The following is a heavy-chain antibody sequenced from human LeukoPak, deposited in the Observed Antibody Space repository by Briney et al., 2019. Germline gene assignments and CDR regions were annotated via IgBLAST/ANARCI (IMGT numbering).Heavy chain of an antibody. CDR2: IYYSGST. Sequence: PSETLSLTCTVSAGSISSYYWSWIRQPPGKGLEWIGYIYYSGSTNYNPSLKSRVTISVDTSKNQFSLKLSSVTAADTAVYYCARRGYPTASYFDYWGQGTLVTVSS. V-gene: IGHV4-59*08. D-gene: IGHD2-15*01. J-gene: IGHJ4*02. CDR1: AGSISSYY. CDR3: ARRGYPTASYFDY.